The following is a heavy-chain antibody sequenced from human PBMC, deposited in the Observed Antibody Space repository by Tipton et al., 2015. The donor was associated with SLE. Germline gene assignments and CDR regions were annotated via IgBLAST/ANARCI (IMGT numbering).Heavy chain of an antibody. V-gene: IGHV4-39*02. CDR2: INHTGGT. CDR1: GGSISSKNYY. D-gene: IGHD1-26*01. Sequence: TLSLTCTVSGGSISSKNYYWSWIRQTPGEGLEWIGEINHTGGTNYNPSLESRVTMSVDTSKNQFSLKLSSVTAADTAMYYCVRERKYVVRFRELVAPDLWGQGTAITVSS. J-gene: IGHJ3*01. CDR3: VRERKYVVRFRELVAPDL.